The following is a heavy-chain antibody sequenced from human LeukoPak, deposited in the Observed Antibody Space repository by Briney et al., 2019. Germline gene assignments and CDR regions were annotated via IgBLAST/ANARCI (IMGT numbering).Heavy chain of an antibody. CDR3: ARMMDYYDRDGYPPPAAADY. CDR2: IYHSGIT. V-gene: IGHV4-38-2*02. CDR1: GYSISSGYY. D-gene: IGHD3-22*01. Sequence: PSETLSLTCTVSGYSISSGYYWGWIRQPPGKGLEWIGSIYHSGITYYNPSLKSRVTISVDTSKNQFPLKVSSLTAADTAVYYCARMMDYYDRDGYPPPAAADYWGQGTLVTVSS. J-gene: IGHJ4*02.